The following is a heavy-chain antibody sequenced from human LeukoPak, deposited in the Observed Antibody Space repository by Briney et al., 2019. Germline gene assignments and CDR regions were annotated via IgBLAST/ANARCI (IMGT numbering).Heavy chain of an antibody. J-gene: IGHJ1*01. D-gene: IGHD6-13*01. CDR2: ISRTSESI. CDR3: ARDKGIAAAEYFQH. CDR1: GFTFNTYS. Sequence: GGSLRLSCAASGFTFNTYSMSWVRQAPGKGLEWVSIISRTSESIFYADSVKGRFTISRDNAKNSLYLQMNSLRAEDTAVYYCARDKGIAAAEYFQHWGQGTLVTVSS. V-gene: IGHV3-21*01.